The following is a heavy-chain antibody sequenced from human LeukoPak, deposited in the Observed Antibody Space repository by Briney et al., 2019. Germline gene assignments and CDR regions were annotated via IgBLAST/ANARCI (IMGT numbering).Heavy chain of an antibody. CDR3: ARDLTGTLSMDV. CDR1: GFTFSSYS. J-gene: IGHJ6*03. CDR2: ISSSSSYI. V-gene: IGHV3-21*01. Sequence: GGSLRLSCAASGFTFSSYSMNWVRQAPGKGLEWVSSISSSSSYIYYADSVTGRFTISRDNAKNSLYLQMNSLRAEDTAVYYCARDLTGTLSMDVWGKGTTVTVSS. D-gene: IGHD1-20*01.